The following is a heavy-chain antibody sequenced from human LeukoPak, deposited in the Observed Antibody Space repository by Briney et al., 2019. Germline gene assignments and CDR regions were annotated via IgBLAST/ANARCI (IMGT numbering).Heavy chain of an antibody. V-gene: IGHV4-4*09. J-gene: IGHJ5*02. CDR1: GGSISSYY. Sequence: PSETLSLTCTVSGGSISSYYWSWIRQPPGKGLEWIGYIYTSGSTNYNPSLKSRVTISVDTSKNQFSLKPSSVTAADTAVYYCARHAEQQLVLWFDPWGQGTLVTVSS. CDR3: ARHAEQQLVLWFDP. CDR2: IYTSGST. D-gene: IGHD6-13*01.